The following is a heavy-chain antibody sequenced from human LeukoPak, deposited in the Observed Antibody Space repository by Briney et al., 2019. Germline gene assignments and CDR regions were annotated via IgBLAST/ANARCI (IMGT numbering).Heavy chain of an antibody. CDR2: ISGTGGTT. Sequence: AGGSLSLSCAASGFTFSNYAMSWVRQAAGEGLEWVSSISGTGGTTYYAESVKGRFIISRDNSKNTLYLRRSSLRVADTARYFCAKHSDASGSYYFDYWGQGILVTVSS. CDR3: AKHSDASGSYYFDY. CDR1: GFTFSNYA. V-gene: IGHV3-23*01. D-gene: IGHD6-19*01. J-gene: IGHJ4*02.